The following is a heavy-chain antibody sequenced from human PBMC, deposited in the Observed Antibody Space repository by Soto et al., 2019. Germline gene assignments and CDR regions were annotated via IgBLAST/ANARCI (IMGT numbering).Heavy chain of an antibody. V-gene: IGHV3-23*01. D-gene: IGHD1-26*01. CDR2: ISGSGTTT. CDR3: AKDRQWELRTVHH. J-gene: IGHJ5*02. CDR1: AVIFRTCG. Sequence: ESFRHSCTASAVIFRTCGISVVRQAPGKRLEWVSAISGSGTTTSYVDSVKGRFTISRDNSKNTLHLQMNSLRAEDTAIYYCAKDRQWELRTVHHCGQAPLFTVPS.